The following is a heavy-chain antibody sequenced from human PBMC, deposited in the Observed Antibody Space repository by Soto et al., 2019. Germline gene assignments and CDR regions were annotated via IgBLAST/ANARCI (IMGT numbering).Heavy chain of an antibody. CDR3: TTDSYSSIIVVRFDY. D-gene: IGHD3-22*01. V-gene: IGHV3-23*01. J-gene: IGHJ4*01. CDR1: EFTFSNYA. CDR2: ISDNGGTT. Sequence: GGSLRLSCAASEFTFSNYAMSWVRQAPGKGLEWVSSISDNGGTTYYADSVKGRFTISRDNSKNTLYLQMNSLKTEVTVIFFCTTDSYSSIIVVRFDYWGHGTLVTVSS.